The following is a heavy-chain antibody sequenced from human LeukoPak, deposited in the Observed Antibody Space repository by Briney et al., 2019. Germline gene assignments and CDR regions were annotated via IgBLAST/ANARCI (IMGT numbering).Heavy chain of an antibody. V-gene: IGHV3-23*01. J-gene: IGHJ2*01. CDR2: VSGNGGST. D-gene: IGHD6-19*01. CDR3: AKIERWLVHGFDL. CDR1: GFSFDDYA. Sequence: GGSLRLSCAASGFSFDDYAMHWVRQAPGKGLEWVSSVSGNGGSTYYADSVKGRFTISRDNPRNTMYLQMNSPRDEDTAVYYCAKIERWLVHGFDLWGRGTLVTVSS.